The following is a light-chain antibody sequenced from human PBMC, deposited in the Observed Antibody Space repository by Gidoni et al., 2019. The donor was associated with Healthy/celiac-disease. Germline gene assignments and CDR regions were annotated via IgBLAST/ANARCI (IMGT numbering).Light chain of an antibody. V-gene: IGLV2-14*03. J-gene: IGLJ2*01. CDR1: SSDVVGYNY. CDR3: SSYTSSSPG. Sequence: QSALPQPASVSGSPGQSITISCTGTSSDVVGYNYVSWYQQHPGKAPKLMIYTVSNRPSGVSNRFSGSKSGNTASLTISGLQAEDEADYYCSSYTSSSPGFGGGTKLTVL. CDR2: TVS.